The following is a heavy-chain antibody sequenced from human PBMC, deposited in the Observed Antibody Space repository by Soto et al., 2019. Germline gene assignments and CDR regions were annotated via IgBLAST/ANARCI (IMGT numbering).Heavy chain of an antibody. V-gene: IGHV5-51*01. CDR2: IYPGDSDT. J-gene: IGHJ3*01. D-gene: IGHD3-10*01. Sequence: PGESLKISCNGSGYIFAGYWIGWVRQMPGKGLDWMGVIYPGDSDTRYSPSFHGQVTISADKSISTAYLQWSSLKASDTAMYFCARLPGVRGVFDGFNVWGQGTMVTVS. CDR1: GYIFAGYW. CDR3: ARLPGVRGVFDGFNV.